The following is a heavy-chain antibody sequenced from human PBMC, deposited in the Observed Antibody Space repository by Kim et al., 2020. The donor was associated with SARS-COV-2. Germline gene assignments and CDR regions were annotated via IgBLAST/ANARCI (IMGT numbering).Heavy chain of an antibody. Sequence: TNYHPSLKSRVTISVDTSKNQFSLKLSSVTAADTAVYYCARLTTVTGDEYWGQGTLVTVSS. CDR3: ARLTTVTGDEY. V-gene: IGHV4-59*08. CDR2: T. J-gene: IGHJ4*02. D-gene: IGHD4-4*01.